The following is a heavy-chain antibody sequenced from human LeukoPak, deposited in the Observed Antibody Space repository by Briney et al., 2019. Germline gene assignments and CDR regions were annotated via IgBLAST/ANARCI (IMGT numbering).Heavy chain of an antibody. Sequence: GRSLRLSCAASGFTFSSYGIHWVRQAPGKGLEWVADISYDGSNKYYADSVKGRFTISRDNSKNTLHLQMSSLRAEDTAVYYCAKDSGGYTYSFDHWGQGTLVTVSS. CDR3: AKDSGGYTYSFDH. CDR1: GFTFSSYG. V-gene: IGHV3-30*18. CDR2: ISYDGSNK. D-gene: IGHD5-18*01. J-gene: IGHJ4*02.